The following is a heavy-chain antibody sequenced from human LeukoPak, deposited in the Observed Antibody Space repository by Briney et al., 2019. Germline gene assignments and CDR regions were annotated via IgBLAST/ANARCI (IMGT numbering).Heavy chain of an antibody. Sequence: PSETLSLTCAVYGGSFSGYYWSWIRQPPGKGLEWIGEINHSGNTNYNPSLKSRVTISVDKSKNQFSLKLTSVTAADTAVYYCARVDWYEGLDYWGQGTLVTVSP. CDR2: INHSGNT. J-gene: IGHJ4*02. CDR3: ARVDWYEGLDY. CDR1: GGSFSGYY. D-gene: IGHD2-21*01. V-gene: IGHV4-34*01.